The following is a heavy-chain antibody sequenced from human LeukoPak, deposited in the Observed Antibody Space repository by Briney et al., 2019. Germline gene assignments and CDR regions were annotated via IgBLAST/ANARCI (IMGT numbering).Heavy chain of an antibody. V-gene: IGHV3-21*01. CDR2: ISSSSSYI. CDR1: GFTFSSYS. Sequence: GGSLRLSCAASGFTFSSYSMNWVRQAPGKGLEWVSSISSSSSYIYYADSVKGRFTISRDNAKNSLYLQMSSLRAEDTAVYYCERDDHRDGYNCFDYWGQGTLVTVSS. D-gene: IGHD5-24*01. J-gene: IGHJ4*02. CDR3: ERDDHRDGYNCFDY.